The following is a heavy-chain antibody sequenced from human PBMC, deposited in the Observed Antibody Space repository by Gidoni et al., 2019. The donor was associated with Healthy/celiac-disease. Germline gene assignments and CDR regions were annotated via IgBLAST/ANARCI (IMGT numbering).Heavy chain of an antibody. CDR1: GFTFSSYA. CDR3: VKEYRITMIVVDLGD. V-gene: IGHV3-64D*06. D-gene: IGHD3-22*01. Sequence: EVQLVESGGGLVQPGGSLRLSCSASGFTFSSYAMHWVRQAPGKGLEYVSAISSNGGSTYYADSVKGRFTISRDNSKNTLYLQMSSLRAEDTAVYYCVKEYRITMIVVDLGDWGQGTLVTVSS. CDR2: ISSNGGST. J-gene: IGHJ4*02.